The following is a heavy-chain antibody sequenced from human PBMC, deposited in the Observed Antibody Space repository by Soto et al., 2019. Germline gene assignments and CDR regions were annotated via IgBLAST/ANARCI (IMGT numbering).Heavy chain of an antibody. V-gene: IGHV4-34*01. CDR1: GGSFSGYY. Sequence: PSETLSLTCAVYGGSFSGYYWSWIRQPPGKGLEWIGEINHSGSTNYNPSLKSRVTISVDTSKNQFSLKLSSVTAADTAVYYCATSPLISSGYSAPRFWGQGTLVTV. CDR3: ATSPLISSGYSAPRF. J-gene: IGHJ4*02. CDR2: INHSGST. D-gene: IGHD3-22*01.